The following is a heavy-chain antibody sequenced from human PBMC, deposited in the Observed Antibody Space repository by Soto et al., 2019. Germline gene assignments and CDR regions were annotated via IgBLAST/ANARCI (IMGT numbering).Heavy chain of an antibody. Sequence: QVQLVQSGAEVKKPGSSVKVSCKASGGTFSSYAISWVRQAPGQGLEWMGGIIPIFGTANYAQKFQGRVTITADESTSTAYIELSSLRSEDTAVYYCAREGDYGGNPAPFDYWGQGTLVTVSS. J-gene: IGHJ4*02. CDR3: AREGDYGGNPAPFDY. V-gene: IGHV1-69*01. CDR1: GGTFSSYA. CDR2: IIPIFGTA. D-gene: IGHD4-17*01.